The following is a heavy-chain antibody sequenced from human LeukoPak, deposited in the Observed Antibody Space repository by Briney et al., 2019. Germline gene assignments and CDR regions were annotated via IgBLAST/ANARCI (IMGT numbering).Heavy chain of an antibody. D-gene: IGHD3-16*01. J-gene: IGHJ6*03. CDR1: GGSISSGGYY. CDR3: AKLGGHPLHNYYVGV. V-gene: IGHV3-23*01. CDR2: ILDSGYST. Sequence: ETLSLTCTVSGGSISSGGYYWSWIRQHPGKGLEWVSGILDSGYSTYYANSVKGRFTISRDNSNNTLYLQMNSLRAVDTAVYYCAKLGGHPLHNYYVGVWGKGTTVAVSS.